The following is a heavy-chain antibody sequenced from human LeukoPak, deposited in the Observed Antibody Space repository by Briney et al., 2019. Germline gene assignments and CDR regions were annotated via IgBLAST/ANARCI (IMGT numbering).Heavy chain of an antibody. CDR3: ASSRIAVAGNPYYFDY. V-gene: IGHV3-21*01. D-gene: IGHD6-19*01. J-gene: IGHJ4*02. Sequence: PGGSLRLSCAASGFTFSSYSMNWVRQAPGKGLEWVSSISSSSSYIYYADSVKGRFTISRDNAKNSLYLQMNSLRAEDTAVYYCASSRIAVAGNPYYFDYWGQGTLVTVSS. CDR1: GFTFSSYS. CDR2: ISSSSSYI.